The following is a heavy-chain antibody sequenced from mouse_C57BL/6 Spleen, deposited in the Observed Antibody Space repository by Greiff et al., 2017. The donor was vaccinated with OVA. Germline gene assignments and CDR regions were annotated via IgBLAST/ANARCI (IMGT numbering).Heavy chain of an antibody. CDR2: IDPNSGGT. CDR1: GYTFTSYW. D-gene: IGHD2-3*01. Sequence: QVQLKQPGAELVKPGASVKLSCKASGYTFTSYWMHWVKQRPGRGLEWIGRIDPNSGGTKYNEKFKSKATLTVDKPSSTAYMQLSSLTSEDSAVYYCARGGPDGYYVNYAMDYWGQGTSVTVSS. J-gene: IGHJ4*01. CDR3: ARGGPDGYYVNYAMDY. V-gene: IGHV1-72*01.